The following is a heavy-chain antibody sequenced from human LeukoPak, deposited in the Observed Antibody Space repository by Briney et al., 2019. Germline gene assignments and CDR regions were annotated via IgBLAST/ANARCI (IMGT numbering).Heavy chain of an antibody. CDR2: ISSSGGST. CDR3: AKMVEVPPARKPLMDV. J-gene: IGHJ6*03. D-gene: IGHD2-2*01. CDR1: GFTFSSYG. V-gene: IGHV3-23*01. Sequence: GGSLRLSCAASGFTFSSYGMSRVHRAPGKGLEWVSAISSSGGSTYYADSVKGRFTISRDNSKNTLYLQMNSLRAEDTAIYYCAKMVEVPPARKPLMDVWGKGTTVTVSS.